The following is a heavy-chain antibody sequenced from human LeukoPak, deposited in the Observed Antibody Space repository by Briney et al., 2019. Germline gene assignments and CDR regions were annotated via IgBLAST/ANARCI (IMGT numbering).Heavy chain of an antibody. V-gene: IGHV4-59*12. J-gene: IGHJ6*03. Sequence: SETLSLTCTVSGGSISSYYWNWIRQPPGKGLEWIGYIYYSGSTSYNPSLKSRVTISVDTSKNQFSLKLSSVTAADTAVYYCAREYRNSFYYYYYYMDVWGKGTTVTVSS. CDR2: IYYSGST. CDR1: GGSISSYY. CDR3: AREYRNSFYYYYYYMDV. D-gene: IGHD1-14*01.